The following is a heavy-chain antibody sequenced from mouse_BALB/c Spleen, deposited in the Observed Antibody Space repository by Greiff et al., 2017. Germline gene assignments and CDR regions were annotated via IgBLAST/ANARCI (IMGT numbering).Heavy chain of an antibody. V-gene: IGHV5-6-5*01. J-gene: IGHJ2*01. CDR3: ARSGDGPFDY. Sequence: VTLVESGGGLVKPGGSPKLSCAAPGFTFSSHAMSWVRRTPEKRLGWVASISSGGSTYYPDSVKGRFTISRDKDRNILYLQMSSLRSEDTAMYYCARSGDGPFDYWGQGTTLTVSS. CDR1: GFTFSSHA. CDR2: ISSGGST. D-gene: IGHD2-3*01.